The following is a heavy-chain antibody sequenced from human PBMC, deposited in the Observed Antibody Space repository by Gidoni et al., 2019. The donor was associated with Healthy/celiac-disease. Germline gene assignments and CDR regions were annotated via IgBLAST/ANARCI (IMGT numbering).Heavy chain of an antibody. D-gene: IGHD5-12*01. CDR3: ARFLSSGYDRRLDY. V-gene: IGHV1-69*02. J-gene: IGHJ4*02. Sequence: KYATKFQGRVTITADKSTSTAYMELSSLRSEDTAVYYCARFLSSGYDRRLDYWGQGTLVTVSS.